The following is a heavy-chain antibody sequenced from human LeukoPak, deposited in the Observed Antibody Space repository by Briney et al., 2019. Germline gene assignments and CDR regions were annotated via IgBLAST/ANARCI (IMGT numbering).Heavy chain of an antibody. J-gene: IGHJ5*02. CDR2: INHSGST. CDR3: ARVGFSSSWYVSYWFDP. CDR1: GGSFSGYY. D-gene: IGHD6-13*01. Sequence: SETLSLTCAVYGGSFSGYYWSWIRQPPGKGLEWSGEINHSGSTNYNPSLKSRVTISVDTSKNQFSLKLSSVTAADTAVYYCARVGFSSSWYVSYWFDPWGQGTLVTVSS. V-gene: IGHV4-34*01.